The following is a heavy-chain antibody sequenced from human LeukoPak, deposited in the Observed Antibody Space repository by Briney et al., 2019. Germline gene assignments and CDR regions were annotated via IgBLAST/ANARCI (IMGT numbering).Heavy chain of an antibody. CDR3: TRDSGTYNWFGP. CDR1: GFTFSGSA. Sequence: GESLKISCAASGFTFSGSAIHWVRQSSGKGLEWVGQIDKKDKGYATATAYAASVKGRFTISRDDSINTAYLQMKSLKTEDTALYYCTRDSGTYNWFGPWGQGTLVTVSS. J-gene: IGHJ5*02. V-gene: IGHV3-73*01. D-gene: IGHD1-26*01. CDR2: IDKKDKGYATAT.